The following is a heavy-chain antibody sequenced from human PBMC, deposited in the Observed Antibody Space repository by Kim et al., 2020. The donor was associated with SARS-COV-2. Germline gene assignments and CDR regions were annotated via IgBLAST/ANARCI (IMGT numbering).Heavy chain of an antibody. V-gene: IGHV3-48*02. CDR3: ARDPGDDYGDYADY. D-gene: IGHD4-17*01. J-gene: IGHJ4*02. Sequence: ADSGKGRFTISRDNAKNSLYLQMNSLRDEDTAVYYCARDPGDDYGDYADYWGQGTLVTVSS.